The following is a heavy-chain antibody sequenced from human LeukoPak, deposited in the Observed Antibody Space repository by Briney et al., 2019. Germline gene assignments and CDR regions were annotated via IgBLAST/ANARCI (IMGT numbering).Heavy chain of an antibody. CDR1: GGTLSRYA. D-gene: IGHD3-10*01. J-gene: IGHJ4*02. V-gene: IGHV1-69*13. Sequence: SVKVSCKASGGTLSRYAISWVRQAPGQGPEWMGGIIPISGTTNYAQKFQGRVTITADESTSTAYMELSSLRSEDTAVYYCARIVGIASRGYFDYWGQGTLVTVSS. CDR3: ARIVGIASRGYFDY. CDR2: IIPISGTT.